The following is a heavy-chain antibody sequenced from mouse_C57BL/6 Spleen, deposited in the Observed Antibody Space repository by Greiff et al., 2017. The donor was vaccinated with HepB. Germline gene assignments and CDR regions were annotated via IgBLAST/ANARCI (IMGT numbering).Heavy chain of an antibody. D-gene: IGHD2-12*01. CDR1: GYTFTDYE. CDR2: IDPETGGT. Sequence: VQGVESGAELVRPGASVTLSCKASGYTFTDYEMHWVKQTPVHGLEWIGAIDPETGGTAYNQKFKGKAILTADKSSSTAYMELRSLTSEDSAVYYCTRGGKKLYLRNFDVWGTGTTVTVSS. V-gene: IGHV1-15*01. J-gene: IGHJ1*03. CDR3: TRGGKKLYLRNFDV.